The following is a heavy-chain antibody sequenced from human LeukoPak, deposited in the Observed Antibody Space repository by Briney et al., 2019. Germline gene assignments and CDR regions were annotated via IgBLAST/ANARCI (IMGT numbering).Heavy chain of an antibody. Sequence: ASVKVSCKASGYTFTSYYMHWVRQAPGQGLEWMGWMNPNSGNTGYAQKFQGRVTMTRNTSISTAYMELSSLRSEDTAVYYCARVPLRRADFWSGLHPIMDVWGKGTTVTVSS. CDR3: ARVPLRRADFWSGLHPIMDV. V-gene: IGHV1-8*02. D-gene: IGHD3-3*01. J-gene: IGHJ6*03. CDR2: MNPNSGNT. CDR1: GYTFTSYY.